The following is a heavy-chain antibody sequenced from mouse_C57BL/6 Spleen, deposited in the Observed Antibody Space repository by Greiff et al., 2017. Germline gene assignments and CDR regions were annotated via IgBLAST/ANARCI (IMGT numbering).Heavy chain of an antibody. CDR3: ARGNYYSSKDY. J-gene: IGHJ2*01. CDR1: GYSITSGYY. CDR2: ISYNGSN. V-gene: IGHV3-6*01. Sequence: EVQVVESGPGLVKPSQSLSLTCPVTGYSITSGYYWNWIRQFPGNKLEWMGYISYNGSNNYNPPLNKQISITRDTSKNQFFLELNSVTTEDTATYYCARGNYYSSKDYWGEGTTLTVSS. D-gene: IGHD1-1*01.